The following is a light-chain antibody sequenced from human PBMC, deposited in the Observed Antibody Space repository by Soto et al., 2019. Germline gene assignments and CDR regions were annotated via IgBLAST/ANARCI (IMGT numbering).Light chain of an antibody. CDR2: DVS. Sequence: QSALTQPASLSGSPGQSITISCTGTSTDIGSYNYVSWYQQHPGKAPKLMIFDVSCRPSGISDRFSGSKSGNTASLTISGLQPEDEADYYCSSYGASSTLFGGGTQLTVL. CDR1: STDIGSYNY. CDR3: SSYGASSTL. J-gene: IGLJ2*01. V-gene: IGLV2-14*03.